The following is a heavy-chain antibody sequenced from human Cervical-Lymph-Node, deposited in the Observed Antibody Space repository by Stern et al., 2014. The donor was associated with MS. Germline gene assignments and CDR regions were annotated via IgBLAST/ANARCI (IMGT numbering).Heavy chain of an antibody. J-gene: IGHJ2*01. Sequence: QVQLQESGQGLVKPSETLSLTCTVSCGSFSSNYWSWIRQPPGKGLEWIGYIYYSGPTRYNTSLNSRVIISVDTSSNQLSLMLSSVTAADTAVYYCARGVARILPSYCHFDLWGRGTLITVSS. V-gene: IGHV4-59*01. CDR3: ARGVARILPSYCHFDL. D-gene: IGHD2-15*01. CDR2: IYYSGPT. CDR1: CGSFSSNY.